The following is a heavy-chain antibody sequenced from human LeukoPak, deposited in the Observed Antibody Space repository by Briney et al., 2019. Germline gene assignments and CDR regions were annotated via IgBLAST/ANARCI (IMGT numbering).Heavy chain of an antibody. Sequence: GGSLRLSCSASRFTFSSFAMHWVRQAPGKGLEWVAVISYDGTTKYYADSVKGRFTISRDNSENTLYLEMNSLRAEDTAVYYCARGGYSYIYYYYYGMDVWGQGTTVTVSS. D-gene: IGHD5-18*01. J-gene: IGHJ6*02. V-gene: IGHV3-30-3*01. CDR1: RFTFSSFA. CDR3: ARGGYSYIYYYYYGMDV. CDR2: ISYDGTTK.